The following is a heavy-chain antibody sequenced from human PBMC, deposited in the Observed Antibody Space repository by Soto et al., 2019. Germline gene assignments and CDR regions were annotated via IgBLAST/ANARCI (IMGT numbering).Heavy chain of an antibody. J-gene: IGHJ4*02. CDR1: GYTFTSHT. CDR2: IIVSPGSP. V-gene: IGHV1-3*01. CDR3: AREPEDGVPGDY. Sequence: QVHLVQSGAEVKEPGASVRVSCEASGYTFTSHTIHSARQAPGQGLEWMGWIIVSPGSPRYAPQFQGRITFGRDTSATAAYMELTSLTFEDTAVYYCAREPEDGVPGDYWGQGTPVVVSS. D-gene: IGHD2-8*01.